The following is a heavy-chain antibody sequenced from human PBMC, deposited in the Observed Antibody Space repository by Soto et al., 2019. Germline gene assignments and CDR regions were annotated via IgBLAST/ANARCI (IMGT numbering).Heavy chain of an antibody. J-gene: IGHJ6*02. D-gene: IGHD5-18*01. Sequence: PGGSLRLSCAASGFTFSSYGMHWVRQVLGKGLEWVAVTWYDGNNKYYADSVKGRFTVSRDSSKNTLYLQMNSLRAEDTAVYYCARLGSGYSVDVWGQGTTVTVSS. V-gene: IGHV3-33*01. CDR3: ARLGSGYSVDV. CDR2: TWYDGNNK. CDR1: GFTFSSYG.